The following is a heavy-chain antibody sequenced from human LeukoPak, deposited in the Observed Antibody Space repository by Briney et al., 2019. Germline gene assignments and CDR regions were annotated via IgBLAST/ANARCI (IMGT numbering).Heavy chain of an antibody. D-gene: IGHD5-12*01. CDR3: ACGDRGPCEFDY. CDR2: IYSGGST. Sequence: GGSLRLSCAASGFTVSSNYMSWVRQAPGKGLEWVSVIYSGGSTYYADSVKGRFTISRDNSKNTLYLQMNSLRAEDTAVYYCACGDRGPCEFDYWGQGTLVTVSS. V-gene: IGHV3-53*01. CDR1: GFTVSSNY. J-gene: IGHJ4*02.